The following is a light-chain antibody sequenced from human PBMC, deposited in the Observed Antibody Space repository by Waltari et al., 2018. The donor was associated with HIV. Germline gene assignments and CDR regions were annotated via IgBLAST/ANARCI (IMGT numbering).Light chain of an antibody. J-gene: IGLJ7*01. CDR2: EDN. CDR3: YSTDDSGNPLAV. Sequence: SYELTQPPSVSVSPGQTARITCSGDALPRKYAFWYQQKSGQAPVLVIDEDNRRPSGSPERFSGSSSATMATLTISGAQVEDEGDYYCYSTDDSGNPLAVFGGGTQLTVL. CDR1: ALPRKY. V-gene: IGLV3-10*01.